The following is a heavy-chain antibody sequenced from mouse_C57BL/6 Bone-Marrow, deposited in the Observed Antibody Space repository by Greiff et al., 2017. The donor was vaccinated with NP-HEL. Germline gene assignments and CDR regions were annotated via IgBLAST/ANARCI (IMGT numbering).Heavy chain of an antibody. CDR1: GFNIKDDY. J-gene: IGHJ1*03. CDR2: IDPENGDT. D-gene: IGHD1-1*01. CDR3: TLITTVVATPYWYFDV. Sequence: VQLQQSGAELVRPGASVKLSCTASGFNIKDDYMHWVKQRPEQGLEWIGWIDPENGDTAYASKFQGKATITADTSSNTAYLQLSSLTSEDTAVYYCTLITTVVATPYWYFDVWGTGTTVTVSS. V-gene: IGHV14-4*01.